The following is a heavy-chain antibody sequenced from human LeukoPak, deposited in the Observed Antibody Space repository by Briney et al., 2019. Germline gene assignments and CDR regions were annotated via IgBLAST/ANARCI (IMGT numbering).Heavy chain of an antibody. Sequence: GGSLRLSCAASGFTFSTYAMHWVRQAPGKGLEWVAVMSYEGSNKQYADSVKGRFTISRDNSKNTLYLQMNSLRVEDTAVYYCARDGRFCTSTSCYPYYYYYMDVWGKGTTVTVSS. V-gene: IGHV3-30-3*01. CDR1: GFTFSTYA. D-gene: IGHD2-2*01. CDR3: ARDGRFCTSTSCYPYYYYYMDV. J-gene: IGHJ6*03. CDR2: MSYEGSNK.